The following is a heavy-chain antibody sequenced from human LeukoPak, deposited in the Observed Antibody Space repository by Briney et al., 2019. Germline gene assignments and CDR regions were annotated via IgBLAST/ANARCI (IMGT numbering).Heavy chain of an antibody. J-gene: IGHJ4*02. CDR1: GFTFSSTS. Sequence: GGSLRLSCAASGFTFSSTSMSWVRQAPGKGLEWVAVTVGGGDGTYYADSVKGRFTISRDNSKNTLYLQMNSLRAEDTAVYYCARAAYDNSGYLTLWGQGTLVTVSS. CDR2: TVGGGDGT. D-gene: IGHD3-22*01. V-gene: IGHV3-23*01. CDR3: ARAAYDNSGYLTL.